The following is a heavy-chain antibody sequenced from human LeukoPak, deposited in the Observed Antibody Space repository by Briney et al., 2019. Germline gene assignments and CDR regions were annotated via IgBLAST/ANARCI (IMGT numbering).Heavy chain of an antibody. CDR3: AKDRIAAVTMGALDY. J-gene: IGHJ4*02. CDR1: GFTFSSYA. V-gene: IGHV3-23*01. D-gene: IGHD6-25*01. Sequence: GGSLRLSCAASGFTFSSYAMSWVRQTPGKGLEWVSAISGSGGGTYYADSVKGRFTISRDNSKNTLYLQMISLRAADTAVFYCAKDRIAAVTMGALDYWGQGTLVTVSS. CDR2: ISGSGGGT.